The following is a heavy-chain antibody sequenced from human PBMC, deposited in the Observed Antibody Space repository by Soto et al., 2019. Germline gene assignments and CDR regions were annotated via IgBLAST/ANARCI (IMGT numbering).Heavy chain of an antibody. CDR2: ISAYNGNT. Sequence: GASVKVSCKASGYTFTSYGISWVRQAPGQGLEWMGWISAYNGNTNYAQKLQGRVTMTTDTSTSTAYMELRSLRSDDTAVYYCARVTTAWGDDAFEIRGQGTMVTGSS. CDR1: GYTFTSYG. CDR3: ARVTTAWGDDAFEI. D-gene: IGHD4-17*01. J-gene: IGHJ3*02. V-gene: IGHV1-18*01.